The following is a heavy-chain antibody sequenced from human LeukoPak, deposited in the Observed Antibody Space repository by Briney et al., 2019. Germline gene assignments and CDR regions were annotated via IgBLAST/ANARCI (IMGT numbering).Heavy chain of an antibody. J-gene: IGHJ3*01. CDR2: ISSSSSTI. Sequence: GESLRLSCAASGFTVSNNFMTWVRQAPGKGLEWVSYISSSSSTIHYADSVKGRFTISRDNAKNSLYLQMNSLRDEDTAVYYCVRRTAVAGPDAFDVWGQGTMVTVSS. CDR1: GFTVSNNF. CDR3: VRRTAVAGPDAFDV. V-gene: IGHV3-48*02. D-gene: IGHD6-19*01.